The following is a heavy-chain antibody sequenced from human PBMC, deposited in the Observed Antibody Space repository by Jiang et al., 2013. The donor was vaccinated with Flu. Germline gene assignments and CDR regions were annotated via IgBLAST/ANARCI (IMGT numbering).Heavy chain of an antibody. Sequence: SGAEVKKPGASVKVSCKASGYTFTSYGISWVRQAPGQGLEWMGWISAYNGNTNYAQKLQGRVTMTTDTSTSTAYMELRSLRSDDTAVYYCARPIYYDFWSGQERFYYYYGMDVWGQGTTVTVSS. CDR3: ARPIYYDFWSGQERFYYYYGMDV. D-gene: IGHD3-3*01. CDR2: ISAYNGNT. J-gene: IGHJ6*02. V-gene: IGHV1-18*04. CDR1: GYTFTSYG.